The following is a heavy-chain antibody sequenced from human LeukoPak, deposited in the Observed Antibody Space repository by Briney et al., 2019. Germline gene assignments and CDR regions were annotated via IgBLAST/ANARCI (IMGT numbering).Heavy chain of an antibody. D-gene: IGHD3-10*01. CDR1: GFTFSTYA. CDR3: ARGTVTMVDY. J-gene: IGHJ4*02. CDR2: IYSGGST. V-gene: IGHV3-66*01. Sequence: GGSLRLSCAASGFTFSTYAMGWVRQAPGRGLEWVSVIYSGGSTYYADSVKGRFTISRDNSKNTLFLQMNSLRAGDTAVYYCARGTVTMVDYWGQGTLVTVSS.